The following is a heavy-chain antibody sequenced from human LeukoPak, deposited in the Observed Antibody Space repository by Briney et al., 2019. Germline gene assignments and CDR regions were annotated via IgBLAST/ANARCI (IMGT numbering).Heavy chain of an antibody. CDR3: AKVIQEVGAKLPTDY. CDR2: ISGSGGST. D-gene: IGHD1-26*01. J-gene: IGHJ4*02. Sequence: GGSLRLSCAASGFTFSSYAMSLVRQAPGKGLEWVSAISGSGGSTYYADSVKGRFTISRDNSKNTLYLQMNSLRAEDTAVYYCAKVIQEVGAKLPTDYWGQGTLVTVSS. V-gene: IGHV3-23*01. CDR1: GFTFSSYA.